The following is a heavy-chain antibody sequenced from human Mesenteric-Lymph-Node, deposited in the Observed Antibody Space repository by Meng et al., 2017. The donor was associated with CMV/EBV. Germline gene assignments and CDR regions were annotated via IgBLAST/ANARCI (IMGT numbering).Heavy chain of an antibody. J-gene: IGHJ6*02. CDR2: TYYRSKWYN. CDR1: GDSVSSTSAA. CDR3: ARDYYDSSGYFEYYYGMDV. V-gene: IGHV6-1*01. Sequence: SQTLSLTCAISGDSVSSTSAAWNWIRQSPSRGLEWLGRTYYRSKWYNDYAVSVKSRITINPDTSKNQFSLQLNSVTPEDTAVYYCARDYYDSSGYFEYYYGMDVWGQGTTVTVSS. D-gene: IGHD3-22*01.